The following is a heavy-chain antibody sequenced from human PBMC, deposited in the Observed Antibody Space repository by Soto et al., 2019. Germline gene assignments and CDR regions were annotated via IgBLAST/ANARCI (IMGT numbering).Heavy chain of an antibody. D-gene: IGHD2-2*01. J-gene: IGHJ6*02. V-gene: IGHV5-51*01. Sequence: PGESLKISCKGSGYSFTSYWIGWVRQMPGKGLEWMGIIYPGDSDTRYSPSFQGQVTISADKSISTAYLQWSSLKASDTAMYYCARXGCSSTSCYPDYYGMGVWGQGTTVTVSS. CDR3: ARXGCSSTSCYPDYYGMGV. CDR1: GYSFTSYW. CDR2: IYPGDSDT.